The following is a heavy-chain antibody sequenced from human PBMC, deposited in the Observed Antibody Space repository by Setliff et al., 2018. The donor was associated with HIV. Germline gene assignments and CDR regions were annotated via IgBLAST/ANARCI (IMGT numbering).Heavy chain of an antibody. D-gene: IGHD5-18*01. CDR3: ARRWGIRGYSS. CDR1: GGSISSYY. CDR2: ISYTGIT. V-gene: IGHV4-59*12. Sequence: PSETLSLTCTVSGGSISSYYWGWIRQPPGTGLEWIGSISYTGITNYNPSLKSRVTISLDTSKNQFSLKLTSVTAADTSVSYCARRWGIRGYSSWGQGTLVTVSS. J-gene: IGHJ5*02.